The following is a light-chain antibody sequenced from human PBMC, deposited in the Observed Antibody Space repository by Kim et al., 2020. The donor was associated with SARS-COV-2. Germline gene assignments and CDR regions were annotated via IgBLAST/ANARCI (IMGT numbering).Light chain of an antibody. J-gene: IGLJ2*01. V-gene: IGLV3-1*01. Sequence: APRQTATITSSGENLVAKYVCWYQQKPGHAPVLVIYPDTKRPSAIPARFSASNSGNTATLPTSGAQTMDEADYYCQAWDTTSPVVFGGGTQLTVL. CDR2: PDT. CDR1: NLVAKY. CDR3: QAWDTTSPVV.